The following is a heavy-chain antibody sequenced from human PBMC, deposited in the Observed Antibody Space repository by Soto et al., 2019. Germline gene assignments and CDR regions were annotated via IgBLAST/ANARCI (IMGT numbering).Heavy chain of an antibody. CDR1: GGSISSGGYY. V-gene: IGHV4-31*03. D-gene: IGHD3-10*01. Sequence: QVQLQESGPGLVKPSQTLSLTCTVSGGSISSGGYYWSWIRQHPGKGLEWIGYIYYSGSTYYNPSLKSRVTISVDTSKNQFSLKLSSVTAADTAVYYCARSIGGMVRGVMGRWAFDIWGQGTMVTVSS. CDR3: ARSIGGMVRGVMGRWAFDI. CDR2: IYYSGST. J-gene: IGHJ3*02.